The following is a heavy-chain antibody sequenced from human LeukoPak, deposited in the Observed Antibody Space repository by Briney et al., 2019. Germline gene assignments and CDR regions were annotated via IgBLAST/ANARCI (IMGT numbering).Heavy chain of an antibody. Sequence: ASVKVSCKASGFTFTDYALQWVRQAPGQRLEWMGWINAGNGHTRYSQNFQGRVTITRDTSASTVYMELNSLRAEDTAVYYCARDSAPTSELPYPYYYYGMDVWGQGTTVTVSS. D-gene: IGHD2-15*01. V-gene: IGHV1-3*01. CDR1: GFTFTDYA. CDR3: ARDSAPTSELPYPYYYYGMDV. CDR2: INAGNGHT. J-gene: IGHJ6*02.